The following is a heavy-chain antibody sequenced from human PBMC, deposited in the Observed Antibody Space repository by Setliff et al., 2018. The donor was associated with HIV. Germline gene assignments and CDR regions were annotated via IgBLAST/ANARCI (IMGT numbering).Heavy chain of an antibody. CDR2: IHTSGDS. CDR3: ARLRWAATAGTWDYYYYGMDV. V-gene: IGHV4-4*07. Sequence: SETLSLTCTVSGGSISGFYWSWIRQSAGKGLEWIGRIHTSGDSDFNPSLKSRVTMSVDTSKNQISLKVNSVTAADTALYFCARLRWAATAGTWDYYYYGMDVWGQGTTVTVSS. D-gene: IGHD6-13*01. J-gene: IGHJ6*02. CDR1: GGSISGFY.